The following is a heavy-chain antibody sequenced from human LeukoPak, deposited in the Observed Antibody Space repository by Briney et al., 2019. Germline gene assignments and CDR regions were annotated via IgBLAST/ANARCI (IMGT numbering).Heavy chain of an antibody. J-gene: IGHJ4*02. V-gene: IGHV4-34*01. CDR1: GGSFSGYY. CDR2: INHSGST. Sequence: SETLSLTCAVSGGSFSGYYWSWIRQPPGKGLEWIGEINHSGSTNYNPSLKSRVTISVDTSKNQFPLKLSSVTAADTAVYYCARGTLRYDYVWGSYRYTYYFDYWGQGTLVTVSS. CDR3: ARGTLRYDYVWGSYRYTYYFDY. D-gene: IGHD3-16*02.